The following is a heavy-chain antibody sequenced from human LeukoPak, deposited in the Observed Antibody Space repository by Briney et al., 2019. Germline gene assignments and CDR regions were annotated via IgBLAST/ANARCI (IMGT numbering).Heavy chain of an antibody. CDR1: GGSISSYY. CDR2: IYTSGST. CDR3: ARVLGDDSSGYYYDY. D-gene: IGHD3-22*01. J-gene: IGHJ4*02. Sequence: KPSETLSLTCTVSGGSISSYYWSWIWQPDGKGLEWIGRIYTSGSTNYNPSLKSRVTMSVDTSKNQFSLKLSSVTAADTAVYYCARVLGDDSSGYYYDYWGQGTLVTVSS. V-gene: IGHV4-4*07.